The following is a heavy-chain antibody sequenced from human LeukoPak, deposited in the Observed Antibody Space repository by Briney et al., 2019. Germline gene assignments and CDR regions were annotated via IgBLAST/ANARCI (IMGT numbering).Heavy chain of an antibody. J-gene: IGHJ5*02. D-gene: IGHD6-13*01. CDR2: ISYDGSNK. CDR1: GFTFSSYG. Sequence: GGSLRLSCAASGFTFSSYGMHWVRQAPGKGLEWVAVISYDGSNKYYADSVKGRFTISRDSSKNTLYLQMNSLRAEDTAVYYCAKEQVTLVLGWFDPWGQGTLVTVSS. CDR3: AKEQVTLVLGWFDP. V-gene: IGHV3-30*18.